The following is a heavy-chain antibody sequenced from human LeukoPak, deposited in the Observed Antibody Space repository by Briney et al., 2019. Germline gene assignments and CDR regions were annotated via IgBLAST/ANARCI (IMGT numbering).Heavy chain of an antibody. J-gene: IGHJ4*02. Sequence: SETLSLTCAVSGDSISNSNWWSWVRQPPGKGLEWIGEISHSGSTNYHPSLKSRVIISIDTSKNQFSLKLNSVTAADTAVYYCARARRDEYYFDYWGQGTLVTVSS. CDR1: GDSISNSNW. CDR2: ISHSGST. V-gene: IGHV4-4*02. CDR3: ARARRDEYYFDY. D-gene: IGHD2-21*02.